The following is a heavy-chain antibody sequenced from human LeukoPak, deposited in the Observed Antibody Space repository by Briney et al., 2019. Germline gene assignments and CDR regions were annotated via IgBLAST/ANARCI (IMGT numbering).Heavy chain of an antibody. J-gene: IGHJ6*03. V-gene: IGHV4-30-4*08. CDR1: GGSISSGDYY. Sequence: PSETLSLTCTVSGGSISSGDYYWSWIRQPPGKGLEWIGYIYYSGSTYYNPSLKSRVTISVDTSKNQFSLKLRSVTAADTAVYYCARVGSGSYYYYYYIDVWGKGTTVTVSS. CDR3: ARVGSGSYYYYYYIDV. CDR2: IYYSGST. D-gene: IGHD3-22*01.